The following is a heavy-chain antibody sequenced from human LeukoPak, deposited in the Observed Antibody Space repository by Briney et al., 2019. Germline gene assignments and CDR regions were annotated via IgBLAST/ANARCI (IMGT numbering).Heavy chain of an antibody. J-gene: IGHJ5*02. Sequence: ASVKVSCKASGGTFSSYAISWVRQAPGQGLEWMGWINPNSGGTNYAQKFQGRVTMTRDTSISTAYMELSRLRSDDTAVYYCARGAGSGSRYNRFDPWGQGTLVTVSS. CDR1: GGTFSSYA. V-gene: IGHV1-2*02. CDR3: ARGAGSGSRYNRFDP. CDR2: INPNSGGT. D-gene: IGHD3-10*01.